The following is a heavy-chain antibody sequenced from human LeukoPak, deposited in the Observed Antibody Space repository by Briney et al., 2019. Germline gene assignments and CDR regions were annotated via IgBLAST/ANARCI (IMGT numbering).Heavy chain of an antibody. CDR1: GGSISSSNW. J-gene: IGHJ4*02. D-gene: IGHD3-10*01. CDR2: IYHSGST. CDR3: ARTRYYYNSRSYGAPYYFDY. Sequence: RASETLSLTCAVSGGSISSSNWWSWVRQPPGKGLEWIGEIYHSGSTNYNPSPKSRVTISVDKSKNQFSLKLSSVTAADTAVYYCARTRYYYNSRSYGAPYYFDYWGQGTLVTVSS. V-gene: IGHV4-4*02.